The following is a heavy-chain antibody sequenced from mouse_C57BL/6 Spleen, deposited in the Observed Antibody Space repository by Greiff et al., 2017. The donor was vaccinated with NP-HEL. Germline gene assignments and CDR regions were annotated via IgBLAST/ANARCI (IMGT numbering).Heavy chain of an antibody. Sequence: VQLQQSGAELVRPGASVKLSCTASGFNIKDDYMHWVKQRPEQGLEWIGWIDPENGDPEYASKFQGKATITADTSSTTAYLQLSSLTSEDTAVYYCTTGGITKVVATDYWGQGTTLTVSS. D-gene: IGHD1-1*01. J-gene: IGHJ2*01. CDR3: TTGGITKVVATDY. V-gene: IGHV14-4*01. CDR1: GFNIKDDY. CDR2: IDPENGDP.